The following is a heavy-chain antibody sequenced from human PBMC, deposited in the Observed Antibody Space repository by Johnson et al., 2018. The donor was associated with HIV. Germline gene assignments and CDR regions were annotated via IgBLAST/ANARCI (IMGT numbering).Heavy chain of an antibody. CDR2: ISYDGRNE. CDR3: ARETDIAPYSGSYPTQAFDI. D-gene: IGHD1-26*01. Sequence: QVQLVESGGGVVQPGGSLRLSCAGSGFTFSSYGVHWVRQAPGKGLEWVAVISYDGRNEYYADSVKGRFTISRDNSKNTVYLQMNSLRAEDTAVYYCARETDIAPYSGSYPTQAFDIWGQGTMVTVSS. CDR1: GFTFSSYG. J-gene: IGHJ3*02. V-gene: IGHV3-30*03.